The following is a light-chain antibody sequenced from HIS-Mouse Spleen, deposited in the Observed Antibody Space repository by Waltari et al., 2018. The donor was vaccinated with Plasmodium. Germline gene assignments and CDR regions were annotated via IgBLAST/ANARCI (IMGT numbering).Light chain of an antibody. J-gene: IGLJ1*01. Sequence: QSALTQPASVSGSPGQSITISCTGTSSDVGRYNYVSWYQQHPGKAPKLMIYDVSNRPSGLSNLFSASKSGNTSSLTISVLQAEDEADYYCSSYTSSSTAFGTGTKVTVL. CDR3: SSYTSSSTA. V-gene: IGLV2-14*03. CDR1: SSDVGRYNY. CDR2: DVS.